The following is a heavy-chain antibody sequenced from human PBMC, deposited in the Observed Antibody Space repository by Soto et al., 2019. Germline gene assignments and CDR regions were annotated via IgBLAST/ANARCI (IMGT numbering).Heavy chain of an antibody. CDR1: GFTFSSYS. J-gene: IGHJ5*02. Sequence: SLRLSCAASGFTFSSYSMNWVRQAPGKGLEWVSSISSSSSYIYYADSVKGRFTISRDNAKNSLYLQMNSLRAEDTAVYYCARVSEDSRGWTNWFDPWGQGTLVTVSS. D-gene: IGHD6-19*01. CDR3: ARVSEDSRGWTNWFDP. CDR2: ISSSSSYI. V-gene: IGHV3-21*01.